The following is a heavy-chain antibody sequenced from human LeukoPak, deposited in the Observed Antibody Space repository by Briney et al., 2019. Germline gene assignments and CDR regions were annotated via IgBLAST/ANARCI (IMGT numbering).Heavy chain of an antibody. CDR1: GYSFTNYA. V-gene: IGHV7-4-1*02. Sequence: ASVKVSCKASGYSFTNYAMNWVRQAPGQGLEWMGWINTNTGNPTYAQGFTGRFVFSLDTSVSTAYLQISSLKAEDTAVYYCARDRRTMVRGVTNWFDPWGQGTLVTVSS. J-gene: IGHJ5*02. D-gene: IGHD3-10*01. CDR2: INTNTGNP. CDR3: ARDRRTMVRGVTNWFDP.